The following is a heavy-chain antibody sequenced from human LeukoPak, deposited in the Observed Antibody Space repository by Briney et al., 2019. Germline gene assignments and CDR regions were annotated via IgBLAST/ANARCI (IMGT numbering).Heavy chain of an antibody. CDR3: ARDRPELLNYYYYMDV. J-gene: IGHJ6*03. Sequence: SVKVSCKASGGTFSSYAISWVRQAPGQGLEWMGGIIPIFGTANYAQKFQGRVTMTTDTSTSTAYMELRSLRSDDTAVYYCARDRPELLNYYYYMDVWGKGTTVTVSS. D-gene: IGHD1-7*01. V-gene: IGHV1-69*05. CDR2: IIPIFGTA. CDR1: GGTFSSYA.